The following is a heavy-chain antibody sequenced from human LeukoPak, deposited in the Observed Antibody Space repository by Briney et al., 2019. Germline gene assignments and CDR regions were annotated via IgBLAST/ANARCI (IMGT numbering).Heavy chain of an antibody. Sequence: PSETLSLTCTVSGGSISSYYWSWIRQPPGKGLEWIGYIYYSGSTNYNPSLKSRVTISVDTSKNQFSLKLSSVTAADTAVYYCARGGGPGYSSSWYHESNFDYWGQGTLVTVSS. CDR3: ARGGGPGYSSSWYHESNFDY. J-gene: IGHJ4*02. D-gene: IGHD6-13*01. V-gene: IGHV4-59*01. CDR2: IYYSGST. CDR1: GGSISSYY.